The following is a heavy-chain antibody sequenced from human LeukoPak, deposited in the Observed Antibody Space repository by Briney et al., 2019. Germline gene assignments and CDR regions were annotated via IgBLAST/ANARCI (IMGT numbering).Heavy chain of an antibody. Sequence: PSETLSLTCTVSGYSISSGYYWGWIRQPPGKGLEWIGYIYYSGSTNYNPSLKSRVTISVETSKNQFSLNLSSVTAADTAVYYCARGRRDGYNWYYFDYWGQGTLVTVSS. CDR3: ARGRRDGYNWYYFDY. CDR1: GYSISSGYY. D-gene: IGHD5-24*01. CDR2: IYYSGST. J-gene: IGHJ4*02. V-gene: IGHV4-38-2*02.